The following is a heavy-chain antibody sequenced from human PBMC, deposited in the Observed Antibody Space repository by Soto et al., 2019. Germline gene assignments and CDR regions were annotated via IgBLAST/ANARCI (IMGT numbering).Heavy chain of an antibody. D-gene: IGHD3-10*01. J-gene: IGHJ5*02. CDR1: GGSISSGDYY. Sequence: SETLSLTCTVSGGSISSGDYYWSWIRQPPGKGLEWIGYIYYSGSTYYNPSLKSRVTISVDTSKNQFSLKLSSVTAADTAVYYCAREELVSGVWFDPWGQGTLVTVSS. CDR2: IYYSGST. CDR3: AREELVSGVWFDP. V-gene: IGHV4-30-4*01.